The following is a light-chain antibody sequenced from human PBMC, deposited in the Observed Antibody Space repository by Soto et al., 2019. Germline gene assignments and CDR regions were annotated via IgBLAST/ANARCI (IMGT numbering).Light chain of an antibody. Sequence: EIVLTQSPAFLSLSPGERATLSCRASQSVPRNLAWYQQRPGQAPRLLIYDASSRATGIPDRFSGSGSGTDFILTISSLQPEDFAVYYCQQSSNWPPEITFGQGTRLEIK. V-gene: IGKV3-11*01. J-gene: IGKJ5*01. CDR1: QSVPRN. CDR2: DAS. CDR3: QQSSNWPPEIT.